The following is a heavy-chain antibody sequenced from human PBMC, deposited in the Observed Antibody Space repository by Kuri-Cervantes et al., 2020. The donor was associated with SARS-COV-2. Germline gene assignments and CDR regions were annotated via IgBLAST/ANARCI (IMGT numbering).Heavy chain of an antibody. CDR1: GGSISSYY. CDR3: ARETYYYGSGSYYNRNFDY. CDR2: IYYSGST. Sequence: ESLKISCTVSGGSISSYYWSWIRQPPGKGLEWIGYIYYSGSTNYNPSLKSRVTISVDTSKNQFSLKLSSVTAADTAVYYCARETYYYGSGSYYNRNFDYWGQGTLVTVSS. J-gene: IGHJ4*02. V-gene: IGHV4-59*12. D-gene: IGHD3-10*01.